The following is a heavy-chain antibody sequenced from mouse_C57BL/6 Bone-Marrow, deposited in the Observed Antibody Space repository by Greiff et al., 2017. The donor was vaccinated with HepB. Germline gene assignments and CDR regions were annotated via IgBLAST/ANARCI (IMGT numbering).Heavy chain of an antibody. V-gene: IGHV1-64*01. D-gene: IGHD2-10*02. J-gene: IGHJ3*01. CDR1: AYTFTSYW. Sequence: QVQLQQSGAELVKPGASVKLSCKASAYTFTSYWMHWVKQRPGQGLEWIGMIHPNSGSTNYNEKFKSKATLTVDKSSSTAYMQLSSLTSEDSAVYYCAREGYGNYVRFAYWGQGTLVTVSA. CDR2: IHPNSGST. CDR3: AREGYGNYVRFAY.